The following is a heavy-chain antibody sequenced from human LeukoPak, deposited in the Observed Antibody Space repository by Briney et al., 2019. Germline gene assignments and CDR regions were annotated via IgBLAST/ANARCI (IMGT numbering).Heavy chain of an antibody. CDR1: GFTFSSYA. Sequence: GGSLRLSCTASGFTFSSYAMGWVRQAPGKGLQWVSAISGSGDNTYQVDSVKGRFTISRDNSKNTLYLQMNSLRAEDTAVYYCAKAMHSNTWSNFDYWGQGTLVTVSS. CDR3: AKAMHSNTWSNFDY. CDR2: ISGSGDNT. J-gene: IGHJ4*02. D-gene: IGHD6-13*01. V-gene: IGHV3-23*01.